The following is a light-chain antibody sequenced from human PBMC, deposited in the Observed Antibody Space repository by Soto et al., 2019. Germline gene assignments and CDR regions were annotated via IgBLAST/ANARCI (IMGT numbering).Light chain of an antibody. CDR3: QQYGSSPFT. J-gene: IGKJ3*01. CDR1: QSVSSNY. CDR2: GAS. V-gene: IGKV3-20*01. Sequence: EIVLTQSPGTLSLSPGERATLSCRASQSVSSNYLAWYQQKPGQAPRLLIYGASSGATGIPDRFSGSGSGTDFTLTISSLEPEDFAVYYCQQYGSSPFTFGPGTTVDMK.